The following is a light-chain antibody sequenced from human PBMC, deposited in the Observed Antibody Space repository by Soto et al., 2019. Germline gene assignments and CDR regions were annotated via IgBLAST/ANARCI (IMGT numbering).Light chain of an antibody. J-gene: IGKJ2*01. Sequence: DIQMTQSPSTLSASVGDRVTITCRASQSISSWSAWYQQKPGKAPKLLIYKASNLESVVPPRFIGSGSGTEFTLTISSLQPDDFATDYCQQYNSYSYTRGQGTKLEIK. V-gene: IGKV1-5*03. CDR2: KAS. CDR1: QSISSW. CDR3: QQYNSYSYT.